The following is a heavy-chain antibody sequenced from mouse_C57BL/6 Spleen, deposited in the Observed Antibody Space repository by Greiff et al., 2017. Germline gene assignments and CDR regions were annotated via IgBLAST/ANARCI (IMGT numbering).Heavy chain of an antibody. CDR3: ARSSGSYAMDY. D-gene: IGHD6-1*01. V-gene: IGHV1-80*01. J-gene: IGHJ4*01. CDR1: GYAFSSYW. CDR2: ILPGDGDT. Sequence: QVQLKESGAELVKPGASVKISCKASGYAFSSYWMNWVKQRPGKGLEWIGQILPGDGDTNYNGKFKGKATLTADKSSSTAYMQLRSLTSEDSAVYFCARSSGSYAMDYWGQGASVTVSS.